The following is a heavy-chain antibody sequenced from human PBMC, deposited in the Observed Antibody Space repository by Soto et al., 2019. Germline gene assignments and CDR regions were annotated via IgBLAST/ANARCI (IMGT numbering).Heavy chain of an antibody. CDR3: AARRSGLYAMDV. CDR2: IVGGSGNT. D-gene: IGHD1-26*01. J-gene: IGHJ6*02. V-gene: IGHV1-58*01. CDR1: GFTFSTSA. Sequence: ASVKVSCKASGFTFSTSAVQWVRQARGQRPEWMGWIVGGSGNTNYAQNSQERVIITRDMSTSTVYMELSSLRSDDTAVYFCAARRSGLYAMDVWGQGTTVTV.